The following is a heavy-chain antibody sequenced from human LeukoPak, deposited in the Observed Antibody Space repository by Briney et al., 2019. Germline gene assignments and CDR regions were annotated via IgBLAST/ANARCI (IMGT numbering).Heavy chain of an antibody. D-gene: IGHD3-22*01. Sequence: GGSLRLSCAASGFTFSSYSMIWVRQAPGKGLEWVSSISSSSSYIYYADSVKGRFTISRDNAKNSLYLQMNSLRAEDTAVYYCARDDLYYYDSSGYYGVYWGQGTLVTVSS. V-gene: IGHV3-21*01. CDR3: ARDDLYYYDSSGYYGVY. CDR2: ISSSSSYI. J-gene: IGHJ4*02. CDR1: GFTFSSYS.